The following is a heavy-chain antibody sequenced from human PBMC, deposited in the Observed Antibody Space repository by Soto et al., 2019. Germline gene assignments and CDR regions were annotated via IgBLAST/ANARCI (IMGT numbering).Heavy chain of an antibody. CDR3: GESVNGHYYCPMDV. J-gene: IGHJ6*02. Sequence: EVQLLESGGGVVQPGESLRLSCAASGFTFSSYALIWVRQAPGKGLEWVSVVSGRGGSTYYVDSVKGRFTISRDTAKTTRYLETNSRSSEDTAVYYCGESVNGHYYCPMDVWGQGNTVTVSS. CDR2: VSGRGGST. CDR1: GFTFSSYA. D-gene: IGHD4-17*01. V-gene: IGHV3-23*01.